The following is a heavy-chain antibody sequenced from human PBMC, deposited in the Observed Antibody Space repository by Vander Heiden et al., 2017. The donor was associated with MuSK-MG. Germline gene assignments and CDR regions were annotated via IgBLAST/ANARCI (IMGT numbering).Heavy chain of an antibody. CDR2: IRTKANSYAT. CDR3: ARQVVVIALMDV. J-gene: IGHJ6*03. CDR1: GFTFSASA. V-gene: IGHV3-73*02. Sequence: EVQLVESGGGLVQPGGSLNLSCAASGFTFSASAMHWVRQASGKGLEWIGRIRTKANSYATAYAAAVKGRFTISRDDSKNTAYLQLNSLKTEDTAVYYCARQVVVIALMDVWGKGTTVTVS. D-gene: IGHD2-21*01.